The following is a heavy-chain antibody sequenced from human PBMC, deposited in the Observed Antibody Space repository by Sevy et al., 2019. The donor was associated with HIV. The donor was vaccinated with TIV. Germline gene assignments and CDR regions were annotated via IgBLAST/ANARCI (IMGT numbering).Heavy chain of an antibody. CDR2: IKQDGSEK. D-gene: IGHD3-10*01. CDR3: AREVRGVISYYFDY. Sequence: GGSLRLSCAASGFTFSSYWMSWVRQAPGKGLEWVANIKQDGSEKYYVDSVKGRFTISRDNAKNSLYLQMNSLRAEDTDVYYCAREVRGVISYYFDYWGQGTLVTVSS. CDR1: GFTFSSYW. V-gene: IGHV3-7*01. J-gene: IGHJ4*02.